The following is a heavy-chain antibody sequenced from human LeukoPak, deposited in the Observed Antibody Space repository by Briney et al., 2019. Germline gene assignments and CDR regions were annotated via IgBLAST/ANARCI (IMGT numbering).Heavy chain of an antibody. CDR1: GFTFEDYG. V-gene: IGHV3-20*04. J-gene: IGHJ4*02. CDR2: INKNGDKT. CDR3: ARQGSGELEGFDN. D-gene: IGHD1-1*01. Sequence: PGGSLRLSCAASGFTFEDYGMGWVRQVPGKGLDWVCGINKNGDKTGYADSVKGRFTISRDKANNAVYLQMTSLTVEDTAIYYCARQGSGELEGFDNWGRGTLVTVSS.